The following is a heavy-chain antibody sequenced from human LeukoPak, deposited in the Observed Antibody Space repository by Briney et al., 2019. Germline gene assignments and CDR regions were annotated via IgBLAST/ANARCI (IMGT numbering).Heavy chain of an antibody. V-gene: IGHV4-61*01. CDR3: ARDSGSGSGWPIDY. J-gene: IGHJ4*02. D-gene: IGHD6-19*01. CDR1: GDSISSSTYY. Sequence: PSETLSLTCTVSGDSISSSTYYWGWIRQPPGKGLEWIGYIYYSGSTNYNPSLKSRVTISVDTSKNQFSLKLSSVTAAGTAVYYCARDSGSGSGWPIDYWGQGTLVTVSS. CDR2: IYYSGST.